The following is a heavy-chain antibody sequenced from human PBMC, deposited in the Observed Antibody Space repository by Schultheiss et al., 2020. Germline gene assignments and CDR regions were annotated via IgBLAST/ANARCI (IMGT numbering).Heavy chain of an antibody. CDR2: INHSGST. CDR1: GGSISSSSYY. J-gene: IGHJ4*02. D-gene: IGHD3-10*01. CDR3: ARARRLLWFGELFDY. V-gene: IGHV4-39*07. Sequence: SQTLSLTCTVSGGSISSSSYYWSWIRQPPGKGLEWIGEINHSGSTNYNPSLKSRVTISVDTSKNQFSLKLSSVTAADTAVYYCARARRLLWFGELFDYWGQGTLVTVSS.